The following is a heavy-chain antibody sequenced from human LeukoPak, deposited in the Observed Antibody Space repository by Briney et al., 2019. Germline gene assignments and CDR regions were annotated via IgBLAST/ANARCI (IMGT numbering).Heavy chain of an antibody. CDR1: GYTFTDYY. J-gene: IGHJ5*02. V-gene: IGHV1-2*02. Sequence: ASVKVSCKASGYTFTDYYMHWVRQAPGQGLEWMGWINPNSGDTNYAQNFQGRVTMTRDTSISTAYMELSRLRSDDTAIYYRASAFPFTLFPSPTWGQGTLVTVSS. D-gene: IGHD2/OR15-2a*01. CDR3: ASAFPFTLFPSPT. CDR2: INPNSGDT.